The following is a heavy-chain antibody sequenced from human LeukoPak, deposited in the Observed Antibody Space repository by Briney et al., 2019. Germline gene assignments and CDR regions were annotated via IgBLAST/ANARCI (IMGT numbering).Heavy chain of an antibody. J-gene: IGHJ6*02. Sequence: GGSLRLSCAASGFTFSSYSMNWVRQAPGKGLEWVSSISSSSSYIYYADSVKGRFTISRDNAKNSLYLQTNSLRAEDTAVYYCARGGANTYYYYGMDVWGQGTTVTVSS. CDR3: ARGGANTYYYYGMDV. V-gene: IGHV3-21*01. CDR1: GFTFSSYS. CDR2: ISSSSSYI.